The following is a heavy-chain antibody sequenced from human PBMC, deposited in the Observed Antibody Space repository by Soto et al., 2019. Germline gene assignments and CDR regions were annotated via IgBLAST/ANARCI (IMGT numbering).Heavy chain of an antibody. CDR3: ARIASQYGMDV. CDR1: GYTFTSYG. Sequence: ASVKVSCKASGYTFTSYGISWVRQAPGQGLEWMGWISANNGNTKYAQNFQGRVTMTTDTSTSTAYMELRSLRSDDTAVYYCARIASQYGMDVWGQGTTVTVSS. V-gene: IGHV1-18*01. J-gene: IGHJ6*02. CDR2: ISANNGNT.